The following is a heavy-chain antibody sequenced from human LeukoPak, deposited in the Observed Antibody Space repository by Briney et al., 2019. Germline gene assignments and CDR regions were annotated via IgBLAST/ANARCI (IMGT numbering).Heavy chain of an antibody. CDR1: GGTFSSYA. V-gene: IGHV1-69*13. CDR2: IIPIFGTA. CDR3: ARAPTHMAAPFDY. D-gene: IGHD5-24*01. Sequence: ASVKVSCKASGGTFSSYAISWVRQAPGRGLEWMGGIIPIFGTANYAQKFQGRVTITADESTSTAYMELSSLRSEDTAVYYCARAPTHMAAPFDYWGQGTLVTVSS. J-gene: IGHJ4*02.